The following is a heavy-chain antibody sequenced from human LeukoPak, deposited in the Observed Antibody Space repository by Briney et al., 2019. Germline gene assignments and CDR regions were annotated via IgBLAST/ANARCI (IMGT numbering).Heavy chain of an antibody. V-gene: IGHV3-33*01. CDR3: AREGKLTVGFDY. Sequence: PGGSLRLSCAASVFTLSSHCMRWVRQALCKGLEWVAVIWYGGSNKYYADSVKGRFTISRDNSKNTLYLQMNSLRAEDTAVYYCAREGKLTVGFDYWGQGTLVTVSS. CDR1: VFTLSSHC. CDR2: IWYGGSNK. J-gene: IGHJ4*02. D-gene: IGHD3-10*01.